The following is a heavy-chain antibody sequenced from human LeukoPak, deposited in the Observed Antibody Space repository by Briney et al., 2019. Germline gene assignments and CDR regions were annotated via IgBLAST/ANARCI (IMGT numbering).Heavy chain of an antibody. D-gene: IGHD3-10*01. CDR1: GGSISSYY. V-gene: IGHV4-59*01. CDR3: ARETPYGSGSYPFDY. J-gene: IGHJ4*02. Sequence: SETLSLTCTVSGGSISSYYWSWIRQPPGKGLEWIGYIYYSGSTNYNPSLKSRVTISVDTSKKQFSLKLSSVTAADTAVYYCARETPYGSGSYPFDYWGQGILITVSS. CDR2: IYYSGST.